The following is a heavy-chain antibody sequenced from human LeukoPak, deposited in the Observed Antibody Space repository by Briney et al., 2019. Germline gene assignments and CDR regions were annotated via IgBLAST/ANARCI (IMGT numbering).Heavy chain of an antibody. CDR1: GFTFNNYW. CDR3: ARDSGSNGGLDC. D-gene: IGHD4-23*01. V-gene: IGHV3-74*01. CDR2: ITSDGSST. Sequence: GGSLRLSCAASGFTFNNYWMQWVRQAPGKGLVWVSRITSDGSSTRYADSVKGRFTISRDNAKNTLFLQMNSLRAEDTAVYYCARDSGSNGGLDCWGQGTLVTVSS. J-gene: IGHJ4*02.